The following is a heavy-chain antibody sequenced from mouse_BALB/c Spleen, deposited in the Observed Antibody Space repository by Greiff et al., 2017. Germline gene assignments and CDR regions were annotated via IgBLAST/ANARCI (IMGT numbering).Heavy chain of an antibody. J-gene: IGHJ4*01. Sequence: EVMLVESGGGLVKPGGSLKLSCAASGFTFSDYYMYWVRQTPEKRLEWVATISDGGSYTYYPDSVKGRFTISRDNAKNNLYLQMSSLKSEDTAMYYCARALLLRNAMDYWGQGTTLTVSS. D-gene: IGHD1-1*01. CDR2: ISDGGSYT. V-gene: IGHV5-4*02. CDR3: ARALLLRNAMDY. CDR1: GFTFSDYY.